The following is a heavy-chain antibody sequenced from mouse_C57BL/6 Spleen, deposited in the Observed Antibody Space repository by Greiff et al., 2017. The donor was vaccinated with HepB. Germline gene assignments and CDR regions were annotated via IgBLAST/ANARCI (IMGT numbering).Heavy chain of an antibody. CDR3: ARHEEGYGSRNYAMDY. CDR1: GYTFTEYT. CDR2: FYPGSGSI. J-gene: IGHJ4*01. V-gene: IGHV1-62-2*01. D-gene: IGHD1-1*01. Sequence: VMLVESGAELVKPGASVKLSCKASGYTFTEYTIHWVKQRSGQGLEWIGWFYPGSGSIKYNEKFKDKATLTADKSSSTVYMELSRLTSEDSAVYFCARHEEGYGSRNYAMDYWGQGTSVTVSS.